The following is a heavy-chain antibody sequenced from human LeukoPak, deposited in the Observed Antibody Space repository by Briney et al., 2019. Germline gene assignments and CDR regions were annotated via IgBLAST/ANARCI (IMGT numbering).Heavy chain of an antibody. D-gene: IGHD1-26*01. CDR2: INPNNGGT. CDR1: GFTFTGYY. J-gene: IGHJ4*02. V-gene: IGHV1-2*02. CDR3: ARTSGSYDY. Sequence: ASVKVSCKASGFTFTGYYIHWVRQAPGQGLEWMGWINPNNGGTNYAQTFQDRVTMTRDTSTSTVYMELSSLRSEDTAVYYCARTSGSYDYWGQGTLVTVSS.